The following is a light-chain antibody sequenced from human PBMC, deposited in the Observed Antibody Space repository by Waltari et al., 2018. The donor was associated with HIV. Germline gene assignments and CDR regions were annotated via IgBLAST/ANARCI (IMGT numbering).Light chain of an antibody. V-gene: IGLV7-46*01. J-gene: IGLJ3*02. CDR3: PLSDGTARPGV. CDR2: GKA. CDR1: TGPVAGGLY. Sequence: QAVVPQSPSLTVSPPGTVTLTCAPRTGPVAGGLYPHWIQQKPGQAPSTLIYGKANKHSWTPARFSGSLLGGKAALTLSGAQPEDEAEYFCPLSDGTARPGVFGGGTKLTVL.